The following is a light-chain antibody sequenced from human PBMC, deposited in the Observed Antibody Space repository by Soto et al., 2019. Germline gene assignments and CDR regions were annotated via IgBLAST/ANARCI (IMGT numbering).Light chain of an antibody. CDR2: AAS. CDR3: QQLNSYPNT. V-gene: IGKV1-9*01. Sequence: DIRMTQSPSTLSATAGDRVTITCRASQGISSYLAWYQQKPGKAPKLLIYAASTLQSGVPSRFSGSGSGTDFTLTISSLQPEDFATYYCQQLNSYPNTFGQGTRLEIK. J-gene: IGKJ5*01. CDR1: QGISSY.